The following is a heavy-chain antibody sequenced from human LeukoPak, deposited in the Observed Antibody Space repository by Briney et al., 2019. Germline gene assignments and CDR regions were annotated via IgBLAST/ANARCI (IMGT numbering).Heavy chain of an antibody. CDR2: ISRSTSFP. CDR3: ASGWGSGY. J-gene: IGHJ4*02. V-gene: IGHV3-21*01. D-gene: IGHD7-27*01. Sequence: GGSLRLSCAASGFTFSSYTMSWVRQAPGKGLEWVSSISRSTSFPYYADSVKGRFTISRDNAKNSLYLQMNSLRADDTAVYYCASGWGSGYWGQGTLVTVSS. CDR1: GFTFSSYT.